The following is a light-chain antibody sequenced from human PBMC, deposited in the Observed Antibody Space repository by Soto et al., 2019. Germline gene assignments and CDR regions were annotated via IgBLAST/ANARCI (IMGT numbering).Light chain of an antibody. J-gene: IGLJ7*01. CDR3: AAWDDCLKAI. CDR2: SSY. V-gene: IGLV1-44*01. Sequence: QSVLTQPPSVSGTPGQRVTISCSGSSSNIGSNSVNWYQQFPGTAPRLLIYSSYQRPSGVPDRFSGSQSGTSASLAISGLQSDDEADYYCAAWDDCLKAIFGGGTLLTVL. CDR1: SSNIGSNS.